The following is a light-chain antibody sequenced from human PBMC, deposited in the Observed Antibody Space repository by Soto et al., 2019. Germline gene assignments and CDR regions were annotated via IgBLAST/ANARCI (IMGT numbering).Light chain of an antibody. Sequence: EIVMTQSPATLSVSPGERATLSCRASESVSINLAWYQQKPGQGPRLLFYGASTRATGIPARFSGSGSGTEFTLTISSLQSEDFAVYYCQQYHKWPPITFGQGTRLEIK. J-gene: IGKJ5*01. CDR1: ESVSIN. CDR2: GAS. CDR3: QQYHKWPPIT. V-gene: IGKV3-15*01.